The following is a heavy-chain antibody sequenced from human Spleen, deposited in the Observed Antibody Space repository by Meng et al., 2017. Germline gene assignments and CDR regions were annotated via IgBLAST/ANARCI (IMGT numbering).Heavy chain of an antibody. V-gene: IGHV4-59*01. Sequence: GSLRLSCTVSGGSISSYYWSWIRQPPGKGLEWIGYIYYSGSTNYNPSLKSRVTISVDTSKNQFSLKLSSVTAADTAVYYCARYLLYSGSYFGYWGQGTLVTVSS. CDR1: GGSISSYY. CDR2: IYYSGST. D-gene: IGHD1-26*01. CDR3: ARYLLYSGSYFGY. J-gene: IGHJ4*02.